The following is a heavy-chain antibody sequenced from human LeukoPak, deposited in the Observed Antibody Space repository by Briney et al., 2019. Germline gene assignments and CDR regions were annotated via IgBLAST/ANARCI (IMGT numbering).Heavy chain of an antibody. CDR1: GFTFSSYA. CDR2: ISGSGGST. Sequence: HSGGSLRLSCAASGFTFSSYAMSWVRQAPGKGLEWVSAISGSGGSTYYADSVKGRFTISRDNSKNTLYLQMNSLRAEDTAVYYCAKAQMTTVTRSEVDYWGQGTLVTVSS. D-gene: IGHD4-17*01. CDR3: AKAQMTTVTRSEVDY. J-gene: IGHJ4*02. V-gene: IGHV3-23*01.